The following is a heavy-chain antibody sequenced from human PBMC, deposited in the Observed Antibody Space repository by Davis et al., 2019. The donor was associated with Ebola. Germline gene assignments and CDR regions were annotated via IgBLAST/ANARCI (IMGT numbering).Heavy chain of an antibody. J-gene: IGHJ6*04. CDR3: ARVSTFYYYYYGMDV. CDR1: GYTFTSYG. CDR2: INPHNGNT. D-gene: IGHD2-2*01. V-gene: IGHV1-18*04. Sequence: AASVKVSCKASGYTFTSYGITWVRQAPGQGLEWMGWINPHNGNTNYAQNVQGRVTMTTDTSTSTAYMEVGILRSDDTAVYYCARVSTFYYYYYGMDVWGKGTTVTVSS.